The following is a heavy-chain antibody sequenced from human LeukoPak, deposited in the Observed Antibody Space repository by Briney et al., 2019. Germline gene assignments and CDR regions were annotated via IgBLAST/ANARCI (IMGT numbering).Heavy chain of an antibody. D-gene: IGHD6-13*01. CDR3: ARGGVYSSRGIDY. Sequence: GGSLRLSCAASGFTFDSYSMNWVRQAPGKGLEWVSSITSSSNYICYADSVKGRFTISRDNAKNSLYLQMNSLRAEDTAVYYCARGGVYSSRGIDYWGQGTLVTVSS. V-gene: IGHV3-21*01. CDR1: GFTFDSYS. CDR2: ITSSSNYI. J-gene: IGHJ4*02.